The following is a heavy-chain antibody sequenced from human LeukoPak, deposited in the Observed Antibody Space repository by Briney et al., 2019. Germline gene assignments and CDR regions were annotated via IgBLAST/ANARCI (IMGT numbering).Heavy chain of an antibody. CDR1: GYTFTSYG. D-gene: IGHD6-19*01. J-gene: IGHJ4*02. Sequence: ASVKVSCKASGYTFTSYGISWVRQAPGQGLEWMGWISAYNGNTNYAQKLQGRVTMTTDTSTSTAYMELRSLRSDDTALYYCAKASTPGYSSGWYYFDYWGQGTLVTVSS. V-gene: IGHV1-18*01. CDR3: AKASTPGYSSGWYYFDY. CDR2: ISAYNGNT.